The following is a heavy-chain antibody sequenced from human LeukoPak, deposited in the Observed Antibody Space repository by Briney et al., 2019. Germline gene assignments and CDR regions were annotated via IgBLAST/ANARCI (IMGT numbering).Heavy chain of an antibody. CDR1: GYSISSGYH. V-gene: IGHV4-38-2*01. CDR2: IYHSGRT. CDR3: ASISFGDRDPDAFDI. J-gene: IGHJ3*02. Sequence: PSETLSLICSVSGYSISSGYHWGWIRQPPGQGLEWIGSIYHSGRTYYNPSLKSRVTISVDTSKNQFSLNLSSVTAADTAVYYCASISFGDRDPDAFDIWGQGTMVTVSS. D-gene: IGHD3-10*01.